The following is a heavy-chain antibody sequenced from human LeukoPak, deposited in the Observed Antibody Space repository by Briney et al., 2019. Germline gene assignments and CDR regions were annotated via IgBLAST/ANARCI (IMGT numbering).Heavy chain of an antibody. CDR2: IYYTGTT. D-gene: IGHD3-16*01. CDR3: ARRWVYDKRAFDA. CDR1: GGSISGTYY. Sequence: ETLSLTCTVSGGSISGTYYWSWIRQPPGRGLEWIGYIYYTGTTDSNPSLKSRVTISLDTSKNQFSLNLSSVTAADTAVYYCARRWVYDKRAFDAWGQGTMVTVSS. V-gene: IGHV4-59*08. J-gene: IGHJ3*01.